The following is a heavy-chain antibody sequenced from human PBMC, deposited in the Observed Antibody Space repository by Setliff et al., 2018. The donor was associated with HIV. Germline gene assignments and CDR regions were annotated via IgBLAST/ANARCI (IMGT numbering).Heavy chain of an antibody. J-gene: IGHJ4*02. V-gene: IGHV3-74*01. Sequence: PGGSLRLSCAASGFTFSSYWMHWVRQAPGKGLVWVSRINSDGSSTSYADPVKGRFTISRDNAKNTLYLQMNSLRGEDTAVYYCARVADGYNSYFDYWGQGTVVTVSS. D-gene: IGHD5-18*01. CDR1: GFTFSSYW. CDR2: INSDGSST. CDR3: ARVADGYNSYFDY.